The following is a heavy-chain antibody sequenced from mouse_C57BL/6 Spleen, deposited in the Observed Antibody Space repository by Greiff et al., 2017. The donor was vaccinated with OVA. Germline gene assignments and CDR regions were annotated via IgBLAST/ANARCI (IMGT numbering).Heavy chain of an antibody. V-gene: IGHV1-53*01. CDR3: ARERGDYYGSYAMDY. D-gene: IGHD1-1*01. CDR2: INPSNGGT. CDR1: GYTFTSYW. J-gene: IGHJ4*01. Sequence: QVQLKQPGPELVKPGASVKLSCKASGYTFTSYWMHWVKQRPGQGLEWIGNINPSNGGTNYNEKFKSKATLTVDKASSTAYMQLSSLTSEDSAVYYCARERGDYYGSYAMDYWGQGTSVTVSS.